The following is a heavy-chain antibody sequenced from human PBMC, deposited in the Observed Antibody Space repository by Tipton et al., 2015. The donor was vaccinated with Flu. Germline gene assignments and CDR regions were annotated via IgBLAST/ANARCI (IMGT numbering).Heavy chain of an antibody. CDR1: GFTFGDYA. CDR2: TRSKGYGGTT. Sequence: QLVQSGGGLVQPGRSLRLSCTASGFTFGDYAMSWVRQAPGKGLEWVGFTRSKGYGGTTEYAASVKGRFTISRDDSKSIAYLQMDSLRAEDTAVYYCARAWAAAGSAWGQGTLVTVSS. V-gene: IGHV3-49*04. J-gene: IGHJ5*02. CDR3: ARAWAAAGSA. D-gene: IGHD6-13*01.